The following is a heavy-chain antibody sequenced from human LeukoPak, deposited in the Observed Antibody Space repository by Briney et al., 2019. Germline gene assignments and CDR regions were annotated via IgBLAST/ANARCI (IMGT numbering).Heavy chain of an antibody. CDR2: IYYSGST. CDR3: ARGRSYGFDFDS. J-gene: IGHJ4*02. Sequence: SETLSLTCTVSGGSISSYYWSWIRQPPGKGLEWIGYIYYSGSTNYNPSLKSRVTISVDTSKNQFSLKLRSVTAADTAVYYCARGRSYGFDFDSWGPGTLVIVSS. D-gene: IGHD5-18*01. CDR1: GGSISSYY. V-gene: IGHV4-59*01.